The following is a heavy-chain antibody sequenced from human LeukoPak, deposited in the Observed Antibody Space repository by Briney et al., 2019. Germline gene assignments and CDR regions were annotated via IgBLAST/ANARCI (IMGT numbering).Heavy chain of an antibody. CDR3: ASRYSYGYYYGMDV. CDR2: INAGNGNT. V-gene: IGHV1-3*01. CDR1: GYTFTSYA. J-gene: IGHJ6*02. D-gene: IGHD5-18*01. Sequence: ASVKVSCKASGYTFTSYAMHWVRQAPGQRLEWMGWINAGNGNTKYSQKFQGRVTITRDTSASTAYMELSSLRSEDTAAYYCASRYSYGYYYGMDVWGQGTTVTVSS.